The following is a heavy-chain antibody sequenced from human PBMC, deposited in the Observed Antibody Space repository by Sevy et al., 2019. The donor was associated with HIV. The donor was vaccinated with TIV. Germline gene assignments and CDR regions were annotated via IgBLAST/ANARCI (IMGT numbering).Heavy chain of an antibody. CDR1: GYTFTGYY. V-gene: IGHV1-2*06. D-gene: IGHD2-15*01. Sequence: ASVKVSCKASGYTFTGYYMHWVRQAPGQGLEWMGRINPNSGGTNYAQKFQGRVTMTRDTSISTAYMELSRLRSDDTAVYYCARPYCSGGSCSNWFDPWGQGTLVTVSS. CDR2: INPNSGGT. J-gene: IGHJ5*02. CDR3: ARPYCSGGSCSNWFDP.